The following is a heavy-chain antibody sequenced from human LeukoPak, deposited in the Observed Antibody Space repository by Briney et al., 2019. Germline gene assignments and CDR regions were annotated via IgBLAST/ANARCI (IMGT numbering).Heavy chain of an antibody. J-gene: IGHJ3*02. CDR3: ARDISRYPPMVRGVIIGGAFDI. V-gene: IGHV3-7*01. Sequence: GGSLRLSSAASGFTFSSYWMSWVRQAPGKGLEWVANIKQDGSEKYYVDSVKGRFTISRDNAKNSLYLQMNSLRAEETAVYYCARDISRYPPMVRGVIIGGAFDIWGQGTMVTVSS. CDR2: IKQDGSEK. CDR1: GFTFSSYW. D-gene: IGHD3-10*01.